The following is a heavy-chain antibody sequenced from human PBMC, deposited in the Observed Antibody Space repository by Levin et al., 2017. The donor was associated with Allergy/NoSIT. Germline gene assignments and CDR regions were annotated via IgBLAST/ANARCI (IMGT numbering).Heavy chain of an antibody. Sequence: GGSLRLSCAASGFTFSSYWMSWVRQAPGKGLEWVANIKQDGSEKYYVDSVKGRFTISRDNAKNSLYLQMNSLRAEDTAVYYCARGFWSGYNWFDPWGQGTLVTVSS. CDR3: ARGFWSGYNWFDP. CDR2: IKQDGSEK. J-gene: IGHJ5*02. V-gene: IGHV3-7*01. CDR1: GFTFSSYW. D-gene: IGHD3-3*01.